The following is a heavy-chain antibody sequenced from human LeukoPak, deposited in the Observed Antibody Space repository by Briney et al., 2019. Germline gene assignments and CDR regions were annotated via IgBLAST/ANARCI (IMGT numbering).Heavy chain of an antibody. CDR1: EYSFATYW. D-gene: IGHD6-13*01. V-gene: IGHV5-51*01. J-gene: IGHJ3*02. CDR2: IYPSDSDT. CDR3: ARRYSSSVGGAFDI. Sequence: GESLEISCQGSEYSFATYWIAWLRQMPGKGLEWMGIIYPSDSDTRYSPSFQGQATISADKSIKTAYLQWSSLKASDTAMYYCARRYSSSVGGAFDIWGQGTMVTVSS.